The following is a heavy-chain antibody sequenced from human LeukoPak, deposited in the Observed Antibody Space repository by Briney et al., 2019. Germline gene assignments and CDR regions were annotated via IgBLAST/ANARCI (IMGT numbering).Heavy chain of an antibody. J-gene: IGHJ4*02. CDR2: IYYSGST. CDR1: GGSFSGYY. V-gene: IGHV4-59*01. Sequence: SETLSLTCAVYGGSFSGYYWSWIRQPPGKGLEWIGYIYYSGSTNYNPSLKSRVTISVDTSKNQFSLKLSSVTAADTAVYYCARERFDDLYYFDYWGQGTLVTVSS. CDR3: ARERFDDLYYFDY. D-gene: IGHD3-16*01.